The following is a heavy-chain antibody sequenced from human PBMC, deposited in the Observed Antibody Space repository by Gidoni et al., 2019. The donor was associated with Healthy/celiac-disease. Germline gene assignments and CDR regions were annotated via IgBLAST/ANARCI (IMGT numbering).Heavy chain of an antibody. CDR2: IYYSGST. Sequence: QLQLQESGPGLVKPSETLSLTCTVSGGSISSSSYYWGWIRQPPGKGLEWIGSIYYSGSTYYNPSLKSRVTISVDTSKNQFSLKLSSVTAADTAVYYCARNGGSGSWADAFDIWGQGTMVTVSS. J-gene: IGHJ3*02. D-gene: IGHD1-26*01. CDR3: ARNGGSGSWADAFDI. CDR1: GGSISSSSYY. V-gene: IGHV4-39*01.